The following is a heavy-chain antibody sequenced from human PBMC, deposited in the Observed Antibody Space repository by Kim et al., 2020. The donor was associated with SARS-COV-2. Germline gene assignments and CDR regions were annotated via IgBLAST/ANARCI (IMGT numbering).Heavy chain of an antibody. D-gene: IGHD3-16*01. CDR2: ISSRRNTT. CDR1: GFTFSSYS. J-gene: IGHJ4*02. CDR3: SGRLDY. Sequence: GGSLRLSCAASGFTFSSYSMNWIRQAPGKGLEWVSYISSRRNTTYYADSVKGRFTISRDTAKNSVYLQMNSLRGEDTAVYYCSGRLDYWGQGTLVTVSS. V-gene: IGHV3-48*01.